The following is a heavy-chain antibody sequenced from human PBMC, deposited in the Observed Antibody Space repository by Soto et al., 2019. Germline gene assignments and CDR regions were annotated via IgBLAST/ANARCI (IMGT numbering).Heavy chain of an antibody. CDR3: AFDMNTGVVYFDN. J-gene: IGHJ4*02. Sequence: QVLLVQSGAEVKRPGSSVKVSCKVSGGTFSTYTISWVRQAPGQGLEWMGRIIPMSGLPNHAQKFQGRVTITADKSTHTSYLEMTGLTSEDTAVYYCAFDMNTGVVYFDNWGQGTLVTVSS. CDR1: GGTFSTYT. CDR2: IIPMSGLP. D-gene: IGHD3-3*01. V-gene: IGHV1-69*02.